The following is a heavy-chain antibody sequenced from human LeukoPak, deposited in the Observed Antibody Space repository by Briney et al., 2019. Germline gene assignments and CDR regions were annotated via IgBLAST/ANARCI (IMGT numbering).Heavy chain of an antibody. CDR3: ASIPNPGYNSGWSF. J-gene: IGHJ4*02. D-gene: IGHD6-19*01. CDR1: GFTFSSYA. CDR2: ISGSGGST. Sequence: GGSLRLSCAASGFTFSSYAMSWVRQAPGKGLEWVSAISGSGGSTYYADSVKGRFTISRDNSKNTLYLQMNSLRAEDTAVYYCASIPNPGYNSGWSFWGQGTLVTVSS. V-gene: IGHV3-23*01.